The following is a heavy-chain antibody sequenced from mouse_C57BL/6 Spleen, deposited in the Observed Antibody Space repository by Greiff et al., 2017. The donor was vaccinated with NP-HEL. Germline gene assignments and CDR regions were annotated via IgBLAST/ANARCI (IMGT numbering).Heavy chain of an antibody. J-gene: IGHJ2*01. V-gene: IGHV1-42*01. Sequence: EVQLQQSGPELVKPGASVKISCKASGYSFTGYYMNWVKQSPEKSLEWIGEINPSTGGTTYNQKFKAEATLTVDKSSSTAYMQLKSLTSEDSAVYYCARDSSGSYWGQGTTLTVSS. CDR3: ARDSSGSY. D-gene: IGHD3-2*02. CDR2: INPSTGGT. CDR1: GYSFTGYY.